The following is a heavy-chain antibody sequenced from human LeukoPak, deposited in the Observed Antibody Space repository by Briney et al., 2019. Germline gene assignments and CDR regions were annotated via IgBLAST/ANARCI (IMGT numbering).Heavy chain of an antibody. Sequence: GGSLRLSCAASGFTVSSNYMSWVRQAPGKGLEWVSVIYSGGSTYYADSVKGRFTISRDNSKNTLYLQMNSLSAEDTAVYYCASRYSSGWYGSDYWGQGTLVTVSS. D-gene: IGHD6-19*01. CDR3: ASRYSSGWYGSDY. CDR1: GFTVSSNY. V-gene: IGHV3-66*01. J-gene: IGHJ4*02. CDR2: IYSGGST.